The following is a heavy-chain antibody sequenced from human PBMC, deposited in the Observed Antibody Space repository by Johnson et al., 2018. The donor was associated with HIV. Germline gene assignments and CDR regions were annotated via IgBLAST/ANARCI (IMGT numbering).Heavy chain of an antibody. CDR1: GFTFDDYG. CDR2: INWNGGST. V-gene: IGHV3-20*04. D-gene: IGHD4-23*01. CDR3: ARATAYGGRVDGFDI. Sequence: EVQLVESGGGVVRPGGSLGLSCAASGFTFDDYGMSWVRQAPGKGLEWVSGINWNGGSTTYADSVKGRFTISRDNAKNSLDLQMNSLRGEDTAFYYCARATAYGGRVDGFDIWGQGTMVTVSS. J-gene: IGHJ3*02.